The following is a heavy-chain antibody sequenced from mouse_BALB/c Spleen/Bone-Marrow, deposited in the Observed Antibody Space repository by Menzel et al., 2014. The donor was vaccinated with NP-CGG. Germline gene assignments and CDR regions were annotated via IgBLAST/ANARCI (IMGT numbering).Heavy chain of an antibody. V-gene: IGHV2-2*02. CDR1: GFFLTSYG. J-gene: IGHJ3*01. CDR2: IWSDGST. Sequence: QVQLKESGPGLVQPSQRLSITCTVSGFFLTSYGVHWVRQSPGKGLEWLGVIWSDGSTDYNAAFISRLNISKDNSKSQIFFKMNSLQPNDTAIYFCARRDGYLFAYWGQGTLVTVSA. D-gene: IGHD2-3*01. CDR3: ARRDGYLFAY.